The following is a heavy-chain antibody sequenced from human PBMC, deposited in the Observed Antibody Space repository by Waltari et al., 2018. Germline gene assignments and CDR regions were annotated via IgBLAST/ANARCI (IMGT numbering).Heavy chain of an antibody. V-gene: IGHV1-2*02. J-gene: IGHJ4*02. D-gene: IGHD1-26*01. CDR2: INPNSGAT. CDR1: GYTFTGNY. Sequence: QVQLVQSGAEVKRPGASVKVSCKASGYTFTGNYIHWVRQAPGQGLEWMGWINPNSGATDYAQKFQGRVTMTLDTSITTVYMELGWLGSEDTAIYYCARAWFNSGFDYWGQGSLVAVSS. CDR3: ARAWFNSGFDY.